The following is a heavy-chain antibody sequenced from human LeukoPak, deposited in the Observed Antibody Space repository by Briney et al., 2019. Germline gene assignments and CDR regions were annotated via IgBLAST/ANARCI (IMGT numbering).Heavy chain of an antibody. Sequence: PSETLSLTCTVSGGSISSSSYYWGWIRQPPGKGLEWIGSIYYSGSTYYNPSLKSRVTISVDTSKNQFSLKLSSVTAADTAVYYCARGMGSGWLYYFDYWGQGTLVTVSS. CDR1: GGSISSSSYY. CDR3: ARGMGSGWLYYFDY. J-gene: IGHJ4*02. CDR2: IYYSGST. D-gene: IGHD6-19*01. V-gene: IGHV4-39*01.